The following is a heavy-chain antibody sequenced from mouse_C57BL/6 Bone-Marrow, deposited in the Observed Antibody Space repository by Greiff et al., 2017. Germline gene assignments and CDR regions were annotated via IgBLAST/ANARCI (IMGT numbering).Heavy chain of an antibody. J-gene: IGHJ4*01. CDR3: TRGGYDGSSSYYARDY. V-gene: IGHV1-15*01. Sequence: QVQLKQSGAELVRPGASVTLSCKASGYTFTDYEMHWVKQTPVHGLEWIGAIDPETGGTAYNQKFRGKAILTADTSSSTAYMELRSLTSEDSAVYYCTRGGYDGSSSYYARDYWGQGTSVTVSS. CDR2: IDPETGGT. D-gene: IGHD1-1*01. CDR1: GYTFTDYE.